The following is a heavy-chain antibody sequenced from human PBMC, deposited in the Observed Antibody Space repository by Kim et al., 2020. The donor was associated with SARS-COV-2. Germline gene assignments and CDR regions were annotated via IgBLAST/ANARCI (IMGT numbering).Heavy chain of an antibody. CDR3: ARFELVGYDLLDY. CDR2: INAGNGNT. V-gene: IGHV1-3*01. CDR1: GYTFTSYA. Sequence: ASVKVSCKASGYTFTSYAMHWVRQAPGQRLEWMGWINAGNGNTKYSQKFQGRVTITRDTSASTAYMELSSLRSEDTAVYYCARFELVGYDLLDYWGQGTLVTVSS. D-gene: IGHD5-12*01. J-gene: IGHJ4*02.